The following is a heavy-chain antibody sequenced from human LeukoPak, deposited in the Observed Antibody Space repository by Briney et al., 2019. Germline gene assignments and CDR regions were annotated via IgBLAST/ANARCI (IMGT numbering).Heavy chain of an antibody. CDR1: GGSISSYY. Sequence: SETLSLTCTVSGGSISSYYWSWIRQPPGKGLEWIGYIYSSENTYYNPSLNSRVTISVDTSKNQFSLKLSSVTAAATAVYYCAREVRFCPGDTCYRWFDPWGQGTLVTVSS. CDR3: AREVRFCPGDTCYRWFDP. V-gene: IGHV4-59*01. J-gene: IGHJ5*02. D-gene: IGHD2-15*01. CDR2: IYSSENT.